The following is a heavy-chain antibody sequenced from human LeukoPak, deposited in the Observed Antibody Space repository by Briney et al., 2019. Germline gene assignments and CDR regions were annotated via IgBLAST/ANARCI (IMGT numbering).Heavy chain of an antibody. V-gene: IGHV3-43*02. CDR1: GFTFDAYA. CDR3: AKDSGDFWSGYPLGGVDY. J-gene: IGHJ4*02. CDR2: ISGDGGST. Sequence: QPGGSLRLSCAASGFTFDAYAMHWVRQAPGEGLEWVTLISGDGGSTYYADSVKGRFTISRDNSKNSLYLQMNRLRTEDTALYYCAKDSGDFWSGYPLGGVDYWGQGTLVTVSS. D-gene: IGHD3-3*01.